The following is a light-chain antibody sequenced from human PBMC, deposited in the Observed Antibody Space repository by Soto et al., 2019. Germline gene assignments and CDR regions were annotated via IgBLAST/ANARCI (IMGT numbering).Light chain of an antibody. J-gene: IGKJ1*01. V-gene: IGKV3-15*01. Sequence: EIVMTQSPATLSVSPGETVTLSCRASQSVGTNLAWYQQRPGQAPRLLIYGASTRATGISSRFSGSGSGTDFTLSITRLEPEDFAVYYCQQYETSLGLTFGQGTKVDIK. CDR2: GAS. CDR1: QSVGTN. CDR3: QQYETSLGLT.